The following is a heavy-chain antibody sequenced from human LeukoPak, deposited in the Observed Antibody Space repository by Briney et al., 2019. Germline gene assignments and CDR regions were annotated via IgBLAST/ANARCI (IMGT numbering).Heavy chain of an antibody. CDR3: ARWDYYGSGSRRLDH. Sequence: SETLSLTCTVSGGSISGYYWNWIRQPPGMGLEWIGYIYYSGTTNYNPSLKSRVTISVDTSKNQFSLKLNSVTAADTAVYYCARWDYYGSGSRRLDHWGQGTLVTVSS. CDR2: IYYSGTT. CDR1: GGSISGYY. V-gene: IGHV4-59*08. D-gene: IGHD3-10*01. J-gene: IGHJ4*02.